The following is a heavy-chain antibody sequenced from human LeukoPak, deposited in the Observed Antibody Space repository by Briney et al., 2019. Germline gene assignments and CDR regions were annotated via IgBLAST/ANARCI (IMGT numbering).Heavy chain of an antibody. V-gene: IGHV3-48*03. CDR2: ISSSRSTI. D-gene: IGHD5-12*01. CDR3: ARMSWLLDY. J-gene: IGHJ4*02. Sequence: GASLRLSCAASGFTFSSFEMNWVRQAPGNGLEWVSYISSSRSTIYYADSVKGRFTISRDNAKNSLYLQMNSLRPEDTAVYYCARMSWLLDYWGQGTLVTVSS. CDR1: GFTFSSFE.